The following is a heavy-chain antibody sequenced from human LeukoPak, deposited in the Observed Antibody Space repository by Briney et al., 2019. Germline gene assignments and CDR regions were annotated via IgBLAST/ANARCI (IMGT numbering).Heavy chain of an antibody. CDR1: GLTVTSNY. J-gene: IGHJ4*02. V-gene: IGHV3-53*01. D-gene: IGHD1-20*01. CDR3: AIVAFGSSSDISGIDY. Sequence: PGGSLRLSCAASGLTVTSNYMSWVRQAPGKGLEWVSVIYSGGSTYYADSVKGRFTISRDNSKNTLYLQMNNLRAEDTAVYYCAIVAFGSSSDISGIDYWGQGTLLTVSS. CDR2: IYSGGST.